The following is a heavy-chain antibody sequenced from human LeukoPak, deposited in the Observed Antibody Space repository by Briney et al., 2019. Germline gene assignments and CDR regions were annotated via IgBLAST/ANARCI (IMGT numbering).Heavy chain of an antibody. D-gene: IGHD3-10*01. V-gene: IGHV3-23*01. CDR2: ISDSGGRT. CDR3: AKRGVVIRVILVGFHKQAYYFDS. Sequence: GVSLRLSCAVSGITLSNYGMSWVRQAPGKGLEWVAGISDSGGRTNYADSVKGRFTISRDNAKNTLYLQMNSLRAEDTAVYFFAKRGVVIRVILVGFHKQAYYFDSWGQGALVTVSS. J-gene: IGHJ4*02. CDR1: GITLSNYG.